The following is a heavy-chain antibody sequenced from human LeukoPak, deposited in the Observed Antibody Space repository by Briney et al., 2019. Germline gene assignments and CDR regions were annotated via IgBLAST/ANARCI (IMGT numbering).Heavy chain of an antibody. CDR2: IYGDDEK. D-gene: IGHD1-1*01. CDR3: AHSKTTRTYAFDI. CDR1: GFSRSTSGEG. V-gene: IGHV2-5*02. J-gene: IGHJ3*02. Sequence: SGATLVRPIHALTLTCTFSGFSRSTSGEGVGWIRQPPGKTVEWLAIIYGDDEKRYSPAMKSRIAITKNTTKNQVVLTMTNIDPVDTGTYYCAHSKTTRTYAFDIWGQGTGVTVSS.